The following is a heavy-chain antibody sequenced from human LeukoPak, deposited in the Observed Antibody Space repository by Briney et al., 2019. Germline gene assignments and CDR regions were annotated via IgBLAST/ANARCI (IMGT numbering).Heavy chain of an antibody. Sequence: GGSLRLSCAASGFTFSDHQMDWVRQAPGKGLEWVGRSGNKDNSYITEYAASVKGRFTISRVGSENLLYLQMNSLNTEDTAVYYCASSYSSSWPTDRIFDYWGQGTLVTVSS. V-gene: IGHV3-72*01. CDR1: GFTFSDHQ. D-gene: IGHD6-13*01. CDR2: SGNKDNSYIT. J-gene: IGHJ4*02. CDR3: ASSYSSSWPTDRIFDY.